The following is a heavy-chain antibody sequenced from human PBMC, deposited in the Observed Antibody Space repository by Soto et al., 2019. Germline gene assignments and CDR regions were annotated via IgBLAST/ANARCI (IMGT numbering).Heavy chain of an antibody. J-gene: IGHJ6*02. CDR3: ARVRIAARTGAYGMDV. CDR1: CGSISSYY. CDR2: IYTSGST. D-gene: IGHD6-6*01. V-gene: IGHV4-4*07. Sequence: SETLSLTCTVSCGSISSYYWSWIRQPAGKGLEWIGRIYTSGSTNYNPSLKSRVTMSVDTSKNQFSLKLSSVTAADTAVYYCARVRIAARTGAYGMDVWGQGTTDLVSS.